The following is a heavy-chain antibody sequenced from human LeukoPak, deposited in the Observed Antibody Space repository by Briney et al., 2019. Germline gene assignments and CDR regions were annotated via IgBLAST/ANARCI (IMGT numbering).Heavy chain of an antibody. V-gene: IGHV3-30*02. CDR2: IRDDGTDK. D-gene: IGHD5-18*01. CDR1: GFIFSIHG. CDR3: ARDRGYGYGGTPRAFDY. Sequence: GSLRLSCAASGFIFSIHGMHWVRQAPGKGLEWVAFIRDDGTDKYYADSVKGRFTISRDNSENTLHLQMNSLRPEDTAMYYCARDRGYGYGGTPRAFDYWGQGTLVTVSS. J-gene: IGHJ4*02.